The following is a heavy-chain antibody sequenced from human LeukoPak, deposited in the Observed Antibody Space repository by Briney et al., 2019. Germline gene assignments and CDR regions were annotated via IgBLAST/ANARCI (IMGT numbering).Heavy chain of an antibody. J-gene: IGHJ3*02. CDR2: IYSGRTT. CDR3: ARSTTMLRDEGVDAFDI. V-gene: IGHV3-66*01. D-gene: IGHD3-10*01. Sequence: TGGSLRLSCAASGFTVYRNYMIWVRQAPGKGLGFVSVIYSGRTTWYADSVKVRFSISRDNAKYSLYLEMNSLRDEDTALYYCARSTTMLRDEGVDAFDIWGRGTMVTVSS. CDR1: GFTVYRNY.